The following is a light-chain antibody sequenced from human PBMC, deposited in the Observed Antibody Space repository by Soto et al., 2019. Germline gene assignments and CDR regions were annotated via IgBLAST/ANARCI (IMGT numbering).Light chain of an antibody. Sequence: EIVMTQSPATLSVSPGERATLSCRASQSVSSNLAWYQQKPGQAPRLLIYGASTRATGIPARFSGSGSGTEFTLTISSLQSEDFAVYYCQQYNNWPRTSGQGTKLAIK. V-gene: IGKV3-15*01. J-gene: IGKJ2*02. CDR3: QQYNNWPRT. CDR2: GAS. CDR1: QSVSSN.